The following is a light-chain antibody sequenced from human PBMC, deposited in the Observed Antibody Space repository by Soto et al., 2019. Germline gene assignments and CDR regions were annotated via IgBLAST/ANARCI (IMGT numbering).Light chain of an antibody. J-gene: IGKJ1*01. CDR1: QSVSNNY. Sequence: EIVLTQSPGTLSLSPGERATLSCRASQSVSNNYLAWYQQKPGQAPRLVIYGASNRATGIPDRFSASGSGTDFTLTISRLEPEDFAVYYCQQYFSSPLTFGQGTKVDIK. V-gene: IGKV3-20*01. CDR2: GAS. CDR3: QQYFSSPLT.